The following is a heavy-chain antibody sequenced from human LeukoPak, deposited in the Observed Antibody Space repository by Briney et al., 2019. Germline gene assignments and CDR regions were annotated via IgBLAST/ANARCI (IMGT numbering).Heavy chain of an antibody. V-gene: IGHV3-48*03. J-gene: IGHJ4*02. CDR1: GFTFSSFE. CDR2: ISSNDGTT. D-gene: IGHD2-2*01. Sequence: SGGSLRLSCAASGFTFSSFEMNWVRQAPGKGLEWVSYISSNDGTTYYADSVKGRFTISRDNSKNTLYLQMNSLRAEDTAVYYCGGYCSSTSCYYYWGQGTLVTVSS. CDR3: GGYCSSTSCYYY.